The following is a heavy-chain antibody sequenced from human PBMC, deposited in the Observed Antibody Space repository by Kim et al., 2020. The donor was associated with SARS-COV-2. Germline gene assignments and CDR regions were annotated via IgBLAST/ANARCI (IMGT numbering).Heavy chain of an antibody. V-gene: IGHV3-74*01. CDR3: ARDPETYCGGDCSGAFDI. J-gene: IGHJ3*02. D-gene: IGHD2-21*02. Sequence: KGRFTISRDNAKNTLYLQMNSLRAEDTAVYYCARDPETYCGGDCSGAFDIWGQGTMVTVSS.